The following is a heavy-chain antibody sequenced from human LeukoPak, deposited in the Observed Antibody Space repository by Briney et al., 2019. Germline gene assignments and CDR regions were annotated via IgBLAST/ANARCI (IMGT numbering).Heavy chain of an antibody. CDR1: GFTFSDYY. V-gene: IGHV3-30-3*01. CDR2: ISYDGSNK. D-gene: IGHD3-3*01. Sequence: HPGGSLRLSCAASGFTFSDYYMSWIRQAPGKGLEWVAVISYDGSNKYYADSVKGRFTISRDNSKNTLYLQMNSLRAEDTAVYYCARDEAIFGVVIILPPDYWGQGTLVTVSS. CDR3: ARDEAIFGVVIILPPDY. J-gene: IGHJ4*02.